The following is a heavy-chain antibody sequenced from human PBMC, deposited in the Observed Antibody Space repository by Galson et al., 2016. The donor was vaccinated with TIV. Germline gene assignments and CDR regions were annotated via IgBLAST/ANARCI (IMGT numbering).Heavy chain of an antibody. J-gene: IGHJ4*02. CDR2: AIPLFGTT. D-gene: IGHD5-18*01. CDR1: GGIFSSYT. V-gene: IGHV1-69*13. Sequence: SVKVSCKASGGIFSSYTVNWVRQAPGQGLEWMGGAIPLFGTTYNAQKFQGRVTINADESTTTAHMELRSLRSEDTAVFSFAFSKGHSYGLHLESWGQGTQVTVS. CDR3: AFSKGHSYGLHLES.